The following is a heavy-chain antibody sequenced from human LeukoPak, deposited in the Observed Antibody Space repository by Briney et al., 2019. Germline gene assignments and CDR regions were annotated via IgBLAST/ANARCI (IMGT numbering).Heavy chain of an antibody. V-gene: IGHV5-51*01. CDR2: IYPGDSDT. D-gene: IGHD1/OR15-1a*01. CDR3: ARLNNGLDY. J-gene: IGHJ4*02. CDR1: AYNFTSYW. Sequence: GEPLQISCKGSAYNFTSYWIAWVRPMPARGLEWMGIIYPGDSDTRYSPSFQGQVTISADKSISTAYLQWSSLKASDTAMYYCARLNNGLDYWGQGTLVTVSS.